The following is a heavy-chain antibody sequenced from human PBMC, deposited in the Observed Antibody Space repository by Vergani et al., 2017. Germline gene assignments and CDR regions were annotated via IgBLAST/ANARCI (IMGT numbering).Heavy chain of an antibody. CDR2: INTNTGNP. J-gene: IGHJ3*02. CDR3: ARDLPYCSGGSCYSRSRKAFDI. V-gene: IGHV7-4-1*02. D-gene: IGHD2-15*01. Sequence: QVQLVQSGAEVKKPGSSVKVSCKASGGTFSSYAISWVRQAPGQGLEWMGWINTNTGNPTYAQGFTGRFVFSLDTSVSTAYLQISSLKAEDTAVYYCARDLPYCSGGSCYSRSRKAFDIWGQGTMVTVSS. CDR1: GGTFSSYA.